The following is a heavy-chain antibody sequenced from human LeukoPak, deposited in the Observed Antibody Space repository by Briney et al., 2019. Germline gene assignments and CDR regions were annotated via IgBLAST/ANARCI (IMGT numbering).Heavy chain of an antibody. CDR2: IKVDGSEK. CDR1: GFTFSTFW. Sequence: GGSLRLSCTASGFTFSTFWMSWVRQAPGKGLEWVANIKVDGSEKYYVDSMKGRFTVSRDNAKNSLYLQMDSLRAEDTAVYYCARGGTFVSDYWGQGTLVTVSS. V-gene: IGHV3-7*01. D-gene: IGHD1-1*01. J-gene: IGHJ4*02. CDR3: ARGGTFVSDY.